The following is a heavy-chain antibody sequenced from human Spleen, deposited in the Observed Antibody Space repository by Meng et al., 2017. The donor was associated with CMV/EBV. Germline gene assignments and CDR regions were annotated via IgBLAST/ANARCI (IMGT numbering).Heavy chain of an antibody. CDR3: AMINYDFWSGYPLSGMDV. V-gene: IGHV1-69*02. D-gene: IGHD3-3*01. Sequence: SVKVSCKASGGTFSSYTISWVRQAPGQGLEWMGRIIPILGIANYAQKFQGRVTITADKSTSTAYMELSSLRSEDTAVYYCAMINYDFWSGYPLSGMDVWGQGTMVTVSS. CDR2: IIPILGIA. CDR1: GGTFSSYT. J-gene: IGHJ6*02.